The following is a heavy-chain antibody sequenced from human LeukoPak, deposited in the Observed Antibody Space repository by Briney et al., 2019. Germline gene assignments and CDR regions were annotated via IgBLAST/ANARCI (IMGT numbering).Heavy chain of an antibody. J-gene: IGHJ4*02. CDR2: INHSGST. Sequence: SETLSLTCTVSGGSVSSGSYYWSWIRQPPGKGLEWIGEINHSGSTNYNPSLKSRVTISVDTSKNQFSLKLSSVTAADTAVYYCARGRTTYYYDSSGYLSLWYFDYWGQGTLVTVSS. CDR1: GGSVSSGSYY. V-gene: IGHV4-61*01. D-gene: IGHD3-22*01. CDR3: ARGRTTYYYDSSGYLSLWYFDY.